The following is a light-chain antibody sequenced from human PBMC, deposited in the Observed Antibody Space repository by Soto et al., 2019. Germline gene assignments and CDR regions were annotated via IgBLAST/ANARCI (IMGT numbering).Light chain of an antibody. CDR3: QQYGSSPTT. V-gene: IGKV3-20*01. J-gene: IGKJ1*01. CDR2: GAS. Sequence: EIVLTQSPGILSLSQGERATLSCRASQSVSSSYLAWYQQKPGQAPRLLIYGASSRATGIPDRFSGSGSGTDFTLTISRLEPEDFAVYYCQQYGSSPTTFGQGTKV. CDR1: QSVSSSY.